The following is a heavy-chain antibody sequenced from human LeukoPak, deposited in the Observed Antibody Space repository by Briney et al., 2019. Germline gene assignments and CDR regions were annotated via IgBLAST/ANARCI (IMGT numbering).Heavy chain of an antibody. Sequence: PSETLSLTCTVSGGSISYGGYYWSWLRQHPGKGLEWIGYIYYTGNTYYNPSLKSRVTISVDTSKNQFSLTLSSVTAADTAVYYCARATYGDYCFDYWGQGTLVTVSS. CDR3: ARATYGDYCFDY. D-gene: IGHD4-17*01. CDR2: IYYTGNT. V-gene: IGHV4-31*03. J-gene: IGHJ4*02. CDR1: GGSISYGGYY.